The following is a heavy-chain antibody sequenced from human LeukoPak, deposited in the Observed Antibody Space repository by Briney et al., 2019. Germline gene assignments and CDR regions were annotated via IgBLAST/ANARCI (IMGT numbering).Heavy chain of an antibody. CDR2: IYTSGST. CDR3: AGPPIAARGRYNWFDP. Sequence: SETLSLTCTVSGGSISSYYWSWIRQPPGKGLEWIGYIYTSGSTNYNPSLKSRVTISVDTSKNQFSLKLSSVTAADTAVYYCAGPPIAARGRYNWFDPWGQGTLVTVSS. V-gene: IGHV4-4*09. CDR1: GGSISSYY. D-gene: IGHD6-6*01. J-gene: IGHJ5*02.